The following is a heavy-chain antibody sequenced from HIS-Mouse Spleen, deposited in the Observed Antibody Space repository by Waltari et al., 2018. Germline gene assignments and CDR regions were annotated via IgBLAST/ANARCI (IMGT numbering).Heavy chain of an antibody. J-gene: IGHJ2*01. CDR3: AREIPYSSSWYDWYFDL. V-gene: IGHV4-39*07. D-gene: IGHD6-13*01. CDR1: GGSISSSSYY. CDR2: IYYSGST. Sequence: QLQLQESGPGLVKPSETLSLTCTVPGGSISSSSYYWGWIRQPPGKGLGWIGSIYYSGSTYYNHSLKSRVTISVDTSKNQFSRKLSSGTAADTAVYYCAREIPYSSSWYDWYFDLWGRGTLVTVSS.